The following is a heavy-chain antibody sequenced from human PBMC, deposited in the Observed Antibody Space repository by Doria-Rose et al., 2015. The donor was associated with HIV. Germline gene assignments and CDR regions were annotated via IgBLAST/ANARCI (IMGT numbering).Heavy chain of an antibody. V-gene: IGHV4-34*01. CDR1: GGSFSGYY. J-gene: IGHJ4*02. CDR2: INHSGNS. D-gene: IGHD6-13*01. CDR3: ARRPPYSSSWKY. Sequence: VQLQQWSAGLLKPSETLSLTCAVYGGSFSGYYWSWIRQSPGKGLQWIGEINHSGNSNYNPSLNSRVTVSGDTSKNQFSLKLRSVTAADTAVYYCARRPPYSSSWKYWGQGTLVTVSP.